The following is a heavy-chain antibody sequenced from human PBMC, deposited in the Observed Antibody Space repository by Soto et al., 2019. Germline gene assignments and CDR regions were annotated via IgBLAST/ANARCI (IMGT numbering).Heavy chain of an antibody. V-gene: IGHV1-3*04. CDR1: GYSFNSYP. CDR2: IKTDNGNT. J-gene: IGHJ4*02. Sequence: QVQLVQSGAEEKRPGASVKFSCKASGYSFNSYPMHWVRQAPGQGLEWMGWIKTDNGNTMYSEKFQDRVTITRDTSASTAYMELSSLTSEDTAVYYCARPRSSNWPDKNFHYWGQGTLVTVSS. CDR3: ARPRSSNWPDKNFHY. D-gene: IGHD7-27*01.